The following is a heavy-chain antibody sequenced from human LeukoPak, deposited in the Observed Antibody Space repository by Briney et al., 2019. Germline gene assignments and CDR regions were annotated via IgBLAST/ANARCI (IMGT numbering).Heavy chain of an antibody. CDR2: IYYNGAT. CDR1: GDSISSSSYY. J-gene: IGHJ4*02. CDR3: ATEFRGFCSSTSCSGDF. D-gene: IGHD2-2*01. V-gene: IGHV4-39*02. Sequence: PSETLSLTCPVSGDSISSSSYYWGWIRQPPGKGLEWIGTIYYNGATYYNPSLKSRVTISVDTSKNQFSLKLSSVTAADTAVYYCATEFRGFCSSTSCSGDFWGQGTLVTVSS.